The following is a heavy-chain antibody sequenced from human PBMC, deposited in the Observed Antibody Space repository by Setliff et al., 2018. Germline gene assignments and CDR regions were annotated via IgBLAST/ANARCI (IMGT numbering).Heavy chain of an antibody. CDR3: ARDERYNYHYYGMDV. Sequence: LRLSCAASGFTFSSYAMHWVCQAPGKGLEWVAVISYDGSNKYYGASVKGRFTISRDNSKNTLYLQMNSLRTEDTAVYYCARDERYNYHYYGMDVWGQGTTVTVSS. D-gene: IGHD1-1*01. CDR1: GFTFSSYA. CDR2: ISYDGSNK. J-gene: IGHJ6*02. V-gene: IGHV3-30-3*01.